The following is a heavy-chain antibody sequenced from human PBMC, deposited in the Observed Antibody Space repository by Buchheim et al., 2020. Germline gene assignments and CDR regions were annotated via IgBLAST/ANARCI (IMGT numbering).Heavy chain of an antibody. J-gene: IGHJ6*02. CDR2: ISSSSSYI. D-gene: IGHD2-15*01. CDR3: ARDYCSGGSCYYNYYGMDV. Sequence: EVQLVESGGGLVKPGGSLRLSCAASGFTFSSYSMNWVRQAPGKGLEWVSSISSSSSYIYYADSVKGRFTISRDNAKHSLYLQMNSLRAEDTAVYYCARDYCSGGSCYYNYYGMDVWGQGTT. CDR1: GFTFSSYS. V-gene: IGHV3-21*01.